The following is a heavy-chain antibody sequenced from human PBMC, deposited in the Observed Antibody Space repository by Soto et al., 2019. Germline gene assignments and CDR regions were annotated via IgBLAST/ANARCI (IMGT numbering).Heavy chain of an antibody. Sequence: SETLSLTCAVYGGSFSGYYWSWIRQPPGKGLEWIGEINHSGSTNYNPSLKSRVTISVDTSKNQFSLKLSSVTAADTAVYYCARGRRQLPLCGWFDPWGQGTLVTVSS. CDR3: ARGRRQLPLCGWFDP. J-gene: IGHJ5*02. V-gene: IGHV4-34*01. D-gene: IGHD2-2*01. CDR2: INHSGST. CDR1: GGSFSGYY.